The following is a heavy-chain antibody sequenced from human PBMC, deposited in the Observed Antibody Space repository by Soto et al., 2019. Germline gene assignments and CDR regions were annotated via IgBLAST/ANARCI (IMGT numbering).Heavy chain of an antibody. CDR3: AFRSIAVVAEY. CDR2: LYYGRSA. Sequence: QVQLQESGPGLVKPSETLSLTCAVSGDSISSYYCMWIRQPPGKGLESIGYLYYGRSANYNTSLRRRVSMLVDTSTNQCSPTLSSTAAAAAAVYSCAFRSIAVVAEYWRQGTLVTVSS. J-gene: IGHJ4*02. CDR1: GDSISSYY. V-gene: IGHV4-59*01. D-gene: IGHD3-22*01.